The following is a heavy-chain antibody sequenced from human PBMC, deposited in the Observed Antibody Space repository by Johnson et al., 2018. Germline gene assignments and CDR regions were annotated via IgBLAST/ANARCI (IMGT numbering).Heavy chain of an antibody. CDR2: IYSVGST. Sequence: QLLESGGGLVQPXGSLRLSXAASGFTVSSNYMSWVRQAPGKGLEWVSVIYSVGSTYYADSVKGRFTISRDNSKNTLYLQMNSLRAEDTAVYYCARRTVVTAYYYYMDVWGKGTTVTVSS. J-gene: IGHJ6*03. CDR3: ARRTVVTAYYYYMDV. CDR1: GFTVSSNY. V-gene: IGHV3-66*02. D-gene: IGHD4-23*01.